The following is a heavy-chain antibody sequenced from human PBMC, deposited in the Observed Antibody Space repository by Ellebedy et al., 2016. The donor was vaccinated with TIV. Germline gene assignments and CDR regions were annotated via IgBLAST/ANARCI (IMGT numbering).Heavy chain of an antibody. CDR1: GFTFSSYD. V-gene: IGHV3-48*03. CDR3: ARSSTWYHYYYYGMDV. CDR2: ISSSGSTI. D-gene: IGHD6-13*01. Sequence: PGGSLRLSCAASGFTFSSYDMNWVRQAPGKGLEWVSYISSSGSTIYYADSVKGRFTISRDNAKNSLYLQMNSLIAEDTAVYYCARSSTWYHYYYYGMDVWGQGTTVTVSS. J-gene: IGHJ6*02.